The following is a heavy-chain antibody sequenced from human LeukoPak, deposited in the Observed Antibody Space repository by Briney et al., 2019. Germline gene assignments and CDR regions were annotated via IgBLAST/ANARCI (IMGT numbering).Heavy chain of an antibody. Sequence: GGSLRLSCAASEFTLSSYWMAWVRQAPGKGLAWVASIKQDGSEKYYLDSVKGRFTISRDNSKNTLYLQMNSLRAEDTAVYYCARDYYDSSGYLDPWGQGTLVTVSS. CDR2: IKQDGSEK. CDR1: EFTLSSYW. D-gene: IGHD3-22*01. CDR3: ARDYYDSSGYLDP. V-gene: IGHV3-7*01. J-gene: IGHJ5*02.